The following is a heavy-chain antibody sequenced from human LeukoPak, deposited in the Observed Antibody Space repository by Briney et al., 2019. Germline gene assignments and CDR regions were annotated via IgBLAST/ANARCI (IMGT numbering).Heavy chain of an antibody. V-gene: IGHV4-34*01. CDR2: INYTGST. CDR3: ARATGYSSGWYSFDP. Sequence: SETLSLTCAVYGGSFSGFYWSWIRHVPGKGLEWIGEINYTGSTSYNPSLKSRVTISVDTSKNQFSLKLSSVTAADTAVYYCARATGYSSGWYSFDPWGQGTLVTVSS. D-gene: IGHD6-13*01. J-gene: IGHJ5*02. CDR1: GGSFSGFY.